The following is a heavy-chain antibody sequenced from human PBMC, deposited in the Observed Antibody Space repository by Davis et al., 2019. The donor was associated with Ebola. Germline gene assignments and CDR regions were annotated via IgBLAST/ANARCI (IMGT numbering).Heavy chain of an antibody. J-gene: IGHJ6*02. D-gene: IGHD4-17*01. CDR2: IIPIFGTA. V-gene: IGHV1-69*13. CDR3: ARVGMTTVTLTAYYGMDV. Sequence: SVNVSCKASGGTFSSYAISWVRQAPGQGLEWMGGIIPIFGTANYAQKFQGRVTITADESTSTAYMELSSLRSEDTAVYYCARVGMTTVTLTAYYGMDVWGQGTTVTVSS. CDR1: GGTFSSYA.